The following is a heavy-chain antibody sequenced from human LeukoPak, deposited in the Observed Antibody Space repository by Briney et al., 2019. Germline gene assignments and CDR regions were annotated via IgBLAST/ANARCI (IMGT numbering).Heavy chain of an antibody. Sequence: GASVKVSCKASGYTFTSYDINWVRQATGQGLEWMGWMNPNSGNTGYAQKFQGRVTMTRNTSISTAYMELSSLRSEDTGVYYCARAQRRRQIAAAGNYYYYMDVWGKGTTVTVSS. CDR3: ARAQRRRQIAAAGNYYYYMDV. CDR1: GYTFTSYD. J-gene: IGHJ6*03. D-gene: IGHD6-13*01. V-gene: IGHV1-8*01. CDR2: MNPNSGNT.